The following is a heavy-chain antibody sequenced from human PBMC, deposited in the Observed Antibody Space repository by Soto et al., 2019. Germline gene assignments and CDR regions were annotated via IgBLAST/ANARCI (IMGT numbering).Heavy chain of an antibody. J-gene: IGHJ4*02. V-gene: IGHV4-4*02. CDR2: IYHSGTT. CDR1: GGFISSSNW. D-gene: IGHD1-26*01. CDR3: AGNSGTYSFDY. Sequence: QVQLQESGPGLVKPSGTLSLTCAVSGGFISSSNWWSWVRQPPGKGLEWIGEIYHSGTTNYNPSLKSRVPVSVDKSKHQFSLKLNSVTAADTAVYYCAGNSGTYSFDYWGQGTLVTVSS.